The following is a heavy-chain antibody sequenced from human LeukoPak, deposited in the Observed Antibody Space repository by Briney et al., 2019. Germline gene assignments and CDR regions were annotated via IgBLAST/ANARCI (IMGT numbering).Heavy chain of an antibody. CDR1: AFTFSTYW. Sequence: QAGGSLRLSCAASAFTFSTYWMSWARQAPGKGLQWVANINEDGRQKHYVDSTKGRFTISRDNAKNSLYLQMNSPRAEDTAVYYCARHSQWSFDYWGQGTLVTVSS. CDR2: INEDGRQK. V-gene: IGHV3-7*05. D-gene: IGHD2-15*01. CDR3: ARHSQWSFDY. J-gene: IGHJ4*02.